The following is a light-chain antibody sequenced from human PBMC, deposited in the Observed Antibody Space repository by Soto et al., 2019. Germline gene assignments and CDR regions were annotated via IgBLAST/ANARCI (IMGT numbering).Light chain of an antibody. CDR1: QSVASSH. Sequence: EIVGTQSPGTMSLSTGDRATLSCRASQSVASSHLAWYRQKPGQTPRLLIYDASSRPTRIPDRISGSGSGTDFTLTISSLEPEDFAVYYCQPYGSAPCTFGPGTKLDIK. J-gene: IGKJ3*01. CDR3: QPYGSAPCT. V-gene: IGKV3-20*01. CDR2: DAS.